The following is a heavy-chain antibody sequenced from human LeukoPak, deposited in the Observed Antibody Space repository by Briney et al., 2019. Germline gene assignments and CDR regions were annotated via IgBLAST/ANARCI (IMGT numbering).Heavy chain of an antibody. D-gene: IGHD3-9*01. CDR1: GGSISSSNW. V-gene: IGHV4-4*02. Sequence: SETLSLTCAVSGGSISSSNWWSWVRQPPGKGLEWIGEIYHSGSTNYNPSLKSRVTISVDTSKNQFSLRLSSVTAADTAVYYCARGSARRYFDWSYFDYWGQGTLVTVSS. CDR2: IYHSGST. J-gene: IGHJ4*02. CDR3: ARGSARRYFDWSYFDY.